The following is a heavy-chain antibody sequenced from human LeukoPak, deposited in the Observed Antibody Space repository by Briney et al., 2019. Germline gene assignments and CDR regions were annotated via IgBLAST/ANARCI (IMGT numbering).Heavy chain of an antibody. V-gene: IGHV1-69*04. CDR2: IIPILGIA. CDR3: ARELRYFDWSFDY. J-gene: IGHJ4*02. Sequence: SVKVSCKASGYTFTSYYMHWVRQAPGQGLEWMGRIIPILGIANYAQKFQGRVTITADKSTSTAYMELSSLRSEDTAVYYCARELRYFDWSFDYWGQGTLVTVSS. CDR1: GYTFTSYY. D-gene: IGHD3-9*01.